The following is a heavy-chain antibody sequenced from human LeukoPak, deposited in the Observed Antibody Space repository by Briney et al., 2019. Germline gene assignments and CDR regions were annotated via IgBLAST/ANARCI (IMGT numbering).Heavy chain of an antibody. D-gene: IGHD6-13*01. V-gene: IGHV1-69*04. J-gene: IGHJ4*02. CDR2: IIPILGIA. CDR1: GGTFGSYA. CDR3: ASRVAAAGTDDY. Sequence: SVKVSCKASGGTFGSYAISWVRQAPGQGLEWMGRIIPILGIANYAQKFQGRVTITADKSTSTAYMELSSLRSEDTAVYYCASRVAAAGTDDYWGQGTLVTVSS.